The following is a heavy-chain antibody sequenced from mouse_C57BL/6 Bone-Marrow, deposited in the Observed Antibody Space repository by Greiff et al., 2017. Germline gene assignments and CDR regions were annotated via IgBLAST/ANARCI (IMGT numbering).Heavy chain of an antibody. J-gene: IGHJ2*01. Sequence: VQLQQPGAELVKPGASVKMSCKASGYTFTSYWITWVKQRPGQGLEWIGDIYPGSGSTNYNEKFKSKATLTVDTSSSTAYMQLSSLTSEDSAVYYCARAIYYYGSSYMYYFDYWGQGTTLTVSS. CDR3: ARAIYYYGSSYMYYFDY. D-gene: IGHD1-1*01. CDR1: GYTFTSYW. CDR2: IYPGSGST. V-gene: IGHV1-55*01.